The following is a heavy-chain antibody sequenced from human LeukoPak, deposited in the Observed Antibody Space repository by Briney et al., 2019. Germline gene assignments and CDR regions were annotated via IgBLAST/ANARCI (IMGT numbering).Heavy chain of an antibody. Sequence: PSETLSLTCTVSGGSISSGSYYRSWIRQPAGKGLEWIGRIYTSGSTNYNPSLKSRVTISVDTSKNQFSLKLSSVTAADTAVYYCARVPLGYYYYMDVWGKGTTVTVSS. CDR2: IYTSGST. J-gene: IGHJ6*03. V-gene: IGHV4-61*02. CDR1: GGSISSGSYY. CDR3: ARVPLGYYYYMDV. D-gene: IGHD1-1*01.